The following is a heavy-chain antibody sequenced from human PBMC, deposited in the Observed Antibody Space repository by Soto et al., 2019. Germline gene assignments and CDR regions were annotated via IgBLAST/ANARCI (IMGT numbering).Heavy chain of an antibody. V-gene: IGHV4-39*01. CDR1: GGSITSAGFF. CDR2: FSYRGDT. Sequence: QAQLEESGPGLVKPAETLSLTCSVSGGSITSAGFFWGWFRQPPGRGLEGIGSFSYRGDTFYNPTLKSRAPNSVVTFKSQISLSVLYVPAADTAVYDCASRVATVASWSWFDPWGQGTLVSVSS. D-gene: IGHD5-12*01. J-gene: IGHJ5*02. CDR3: ASRVATVASWSWFDP.